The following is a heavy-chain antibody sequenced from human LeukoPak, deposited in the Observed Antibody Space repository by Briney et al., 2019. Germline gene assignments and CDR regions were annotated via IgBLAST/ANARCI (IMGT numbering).Heavy chain of an antibody. CDR3: ASETGAVAGTGDDAFDI. CDR2: IDPSDSYT. V-gene: IGHV5-10-1*01. J-gene: IGHJ3*02. CDR1: GYSFTSYW. Sequence: GESLKISCKGSGYSFTSYWISWVRQMPGKGLEWMGRIDPSDSYTNYSPSFQGHVTISADKSISTAYLQWSSLKASDTAMYYRASETGAVAGTGDDAFDIWGQGTMVTVSS. D-gene: IGHD6-19*01.